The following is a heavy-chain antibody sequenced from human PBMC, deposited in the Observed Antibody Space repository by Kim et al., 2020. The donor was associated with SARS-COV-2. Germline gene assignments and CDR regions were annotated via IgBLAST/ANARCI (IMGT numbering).Heavy chain of an antibody. CDR2: INPNSGGT. D-gene: IGHD3-3*01. J-gene: IGHJ3*02. Sequence: ASVKVSCKASGYTFTGYYMHWVRQAPGQGLEWMGRINPNSGGTNYAQKFQGRVTMTRDTSISTAYMELSRLRSDDTAVYYCARGCFISGFWSGYFPDAFDIWGQGTMVTVSS. CDR1: GYTFTGYY. CDR3: ARGCFISGFWSGYFPDAFDI. V-gene: IGHV1-2*06.